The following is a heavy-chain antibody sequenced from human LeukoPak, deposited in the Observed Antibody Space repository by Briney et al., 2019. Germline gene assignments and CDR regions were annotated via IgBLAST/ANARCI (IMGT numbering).Heavy chain of an antibody. V-gene: IGHV3-66*01. J-gene: IGHJ6*02. Sequence: GGSLRLSCAASGFTVSSNYMSWVRQAPGRGLEWVSVIYSGGSTYYADSVKGRFTISRDNSKNTLYLQMNSLRAEDTAVYYCARDLDSSSFGGYYGMDVWGQGTTVTVSS. CDR2: IYSGGST. D-gene: IGHD6-6*01. CDR3: ARDLDSSSFGGYYGMDV. CDR1: GFTVSSNY.